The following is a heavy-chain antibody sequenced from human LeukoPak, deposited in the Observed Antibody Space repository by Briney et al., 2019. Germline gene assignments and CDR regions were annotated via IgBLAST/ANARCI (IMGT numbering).Heavy chain of an antibody. CDR1: GFTFSSHG. CDR3: AKDPLVYYDSSAYYVY. J-gene: IGHJ4*02. Sequence: PGGSLRLSCAASGFTFSSHGMHWVRQAPGKGLEWVAVISYDGSNKNYADSVKGRFTISRDNSKNTLYLQMNSLRAEDTAVYHCAKDPLVYYDSSAYYVYWGQGIQVTVSS. V-gene: IGHV3-30*18. D-gene: IGHD3-22*01. CDR2: ISYDGSNK.